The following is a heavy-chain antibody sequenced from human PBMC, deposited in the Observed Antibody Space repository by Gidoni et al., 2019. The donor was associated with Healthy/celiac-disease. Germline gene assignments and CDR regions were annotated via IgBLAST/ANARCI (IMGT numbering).Heavy chain of an antibody. J-gene: IGHJ3*02. Sequence: EVQLLESGGGLVQPGGSLRLSCAASGFTFSSYAMSWVRQAPGKGLEWVSAISGSGGSTYYADSVKGRFTISRDNSKNTLYLQMNSLRAEDTAVYYCAKDHGITMVRGVIGAFDIWGQGTMVTVSS. D-gene: IGHD3-10*01. V-gene: IGHV3-23*01. CDR2: ISGSGGST. CDR1: GFTFSSYA. CDR3: AKDHGITMVRGVIGAFDI.